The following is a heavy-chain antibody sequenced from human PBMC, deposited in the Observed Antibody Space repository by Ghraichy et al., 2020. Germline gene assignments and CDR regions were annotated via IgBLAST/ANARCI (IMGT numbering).Heavy chain of an antibody. J-gene: IGHJ6*02. CDR1: GGSISSGDYY. V-gene: IGHV4-30-4*01. CDR3: ARDRVVPAAMVYYYYGMDV. D-gene: IGHD2-2*01. Sequence: TLSLTCTVSGGSISSGDYYWSWIRQPPGKGLEWIGYIYYSGSTYYNPSLKSRVTISVDTSKNQFSLKLSSVTAADTAVYYCARDRVVPAAMVYYYYGMDVWGQGTTVTVSS. CDR2: IYYSGST.